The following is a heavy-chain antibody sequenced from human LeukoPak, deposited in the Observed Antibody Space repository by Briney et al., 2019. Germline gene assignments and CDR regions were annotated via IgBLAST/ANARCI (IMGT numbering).Heavy chain of an antibody. CDR2: ISGSSGYT. V-gene: IGHV3-23*01. D-gene: IGHD6-6*01. Sequence: GGSLRLSCAASGFTFSSYAMSWVRQAPGKGLERVSLISGSSGYTYYADSVKGRFTISRDNSKNTLYLQMNSLRVEDTAVYYCAKYFSSSPPRGPFDYWGQGTLVTVSS. J-gene: IGHJ4*02. CDR3: AKYFSSSPPRGPFDY. CDR1: GFTFSSYA.